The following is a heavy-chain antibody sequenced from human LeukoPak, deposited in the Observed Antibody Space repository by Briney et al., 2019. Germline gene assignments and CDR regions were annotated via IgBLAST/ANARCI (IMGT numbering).Heavy chain of an antibody. D-gene: IGHD2-2*01. J-gene: IGHJ6*03. Sequence: ASMKVSCKASGYIFSKFGISWVRQAPGQGLEWMGWINVYYGNTKYAQKLQGRVTMTTDTSTSMVYMELRSLRSDDTGVYYCARDTYCSSTACFPYYMDVWGKGTTVTVSS. CDR2: INVYYGNT. CDR3: ARDTYCSSTACFPYYMDV. V-gene: IGHV1-18*01. CDR1: GYIFSKFG.